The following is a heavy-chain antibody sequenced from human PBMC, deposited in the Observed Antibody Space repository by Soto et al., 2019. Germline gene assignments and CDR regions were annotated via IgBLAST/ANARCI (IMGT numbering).Heavy chain of an antibody. V-gene: IGHV4-59*01. Sequence: SETLSLTCTVSGASISNYYWTWIRRPPGKALEWIGYIHYNGESNYTPSLKSRVTMSVDTSKNQFSLTLTSVTAADTAVYYCAKVGTGGLNDYWGQGILVTVSS. CDR2: IHYNGES. J-gene: IGHJ4*02. CDR1: GASISNYY. D-gene: IGHD2-8*02. CDR3: AKVGTGGLNDY.